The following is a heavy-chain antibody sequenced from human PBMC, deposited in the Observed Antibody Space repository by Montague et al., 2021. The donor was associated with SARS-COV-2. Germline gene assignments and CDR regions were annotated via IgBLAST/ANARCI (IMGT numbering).Heavy chain of an antibody. Sequence: SETLSLTCSVSGGSTSNYYWTWIRQSPGKGLQWIGYIFYTGSKKFNPSLKTRFSMSLDASRNHFSLRLSAVTAADTARYYCARAQNICFIANCVNYFDLWGQGALVTVSS. CDR1: GGSTSNYY. CDR2: IFYTGSK. CDR3: ARAQNICFIANCVNYFDL. D-gene: IGHD2-15*01. V-gene: IGHV4-59*01. J-gene: IGHJ4*02.